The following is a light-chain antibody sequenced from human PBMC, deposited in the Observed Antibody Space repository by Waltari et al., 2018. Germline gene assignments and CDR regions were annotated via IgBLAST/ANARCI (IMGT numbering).Light chain of an antibody. V-gene: IGLV4-69*01. CDR1: SGHSSNV. CDR3: QTGGHGTWV. Sequence: QLVLTQSPSASASLGASVKLTCTLSSGHSSNVIAWLQEQPGKGPRYLMKVNSDGSNSKGDEMPDRFSGSSSGAERYLTISSLQSEDEADYYCQTGGHGTWVVGGGTKLTVL. J-gene: IGLJ3*02. CDR2: VNSDGSN.